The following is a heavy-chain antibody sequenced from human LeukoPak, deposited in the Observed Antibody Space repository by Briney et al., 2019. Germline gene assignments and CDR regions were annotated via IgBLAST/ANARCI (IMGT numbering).Heavy chain of an antibody. Sequence: ASVKVSCKTSGYTFTNYDINWVRQAPGQGLEWMGWMNPNSGNTGYAQNFQGRVTMTRDTSISTAYMELSSLRSEDTAVYYCASKSGYSFWGQGTLVTVSS. D-gene: IGHD5-12*01. CDR2: MNPNSGNT. V-gene: IGHV1-8*01. CDR1: GYTFTNYD. J-gene: IGHJ4*02. CDR3: ASKSGYSF.